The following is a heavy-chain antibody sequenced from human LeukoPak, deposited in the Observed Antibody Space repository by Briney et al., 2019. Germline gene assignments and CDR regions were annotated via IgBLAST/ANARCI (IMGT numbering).Heavy chain of an antibody. D-gene: IGHD5/OR15-5a*01. Sequence: GGSLRLSCAASGFTFSDYYMSWIRQAPGKGLEWASYISSSGSTIYYADSVKGRFTISRDNAKNSLYLQMNSLRAEDTAVYYCARDPVYGAYYYGMGVWGQGTTVTVSS. J-gene: IGHJ6*02. CDR2: ISSSGSTI. V-gene: IGHV3-11*04. CDR3: ARDPVYGAYYYGMGV. CDR1: GFTFSDYY.